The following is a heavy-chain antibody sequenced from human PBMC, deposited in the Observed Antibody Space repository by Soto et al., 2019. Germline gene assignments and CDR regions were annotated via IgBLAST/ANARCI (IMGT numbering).Heavy chain of an antibody. CDR3: ARATAIGYYFDY. J-gene: IGHJ4*02. CDR2: ISYSGST. Sequence: SETLSLTCTVSGGSISSGGYYWSWIRQHPGTGLEWIGHISYSGSTYYNTSLKSRVTISVDTSRNQFSLKLSSVTAADTAVYYCARATAIGYYFDYWGQGTLVTVSS. D-gene: IGHD2-21*02. CDR1: GGSISSGGYY. V-gene: IGHV4-31*03.